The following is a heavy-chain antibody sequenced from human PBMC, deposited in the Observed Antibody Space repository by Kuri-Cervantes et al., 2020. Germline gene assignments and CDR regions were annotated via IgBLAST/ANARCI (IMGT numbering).Heavy chain of an antibody. CDR1: GYTFTSYG. V-gene: IGHV1-18*04. CDR3: ARDTKVRGYPLHDY. J-gene: IGHJ4*02. CDR2: ISAYNGNT. D-gene: IGHD3-10*01. Sequence: ASVKVSCKASGYTFTSYGISWVRQAPGQGLEWMGWISAYNGNTNYAQKLQGRVTMTTDTSTSTAYMILRSLRSDDTAVYYCARDTKVRGYPLHDYWGQGTLVTVSS.